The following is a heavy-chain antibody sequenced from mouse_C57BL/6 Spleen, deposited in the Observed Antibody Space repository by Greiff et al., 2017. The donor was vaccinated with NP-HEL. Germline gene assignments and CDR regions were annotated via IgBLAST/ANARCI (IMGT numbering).Heavy chain of an antibody. CDR3: ARSYYGSSYGYFDV. J-gene: IGHJ1*03. V-gene: IGHV1-47*01. CDR1: GYTFTTYP. D-gene: IGHD1-1*01. Sequence: VQLVESGAELVKPGASVKMSCKASGYTFTTYPIEWMKQNHGKSLEWIGNFHPYNDDTKYNEKFKGKATLTVEKSSSTVYLELSRLTSDDSAVYYCARSYYGSSYGYFDVWGTGTTVTVSS. CDR2: FHPYNDDT.